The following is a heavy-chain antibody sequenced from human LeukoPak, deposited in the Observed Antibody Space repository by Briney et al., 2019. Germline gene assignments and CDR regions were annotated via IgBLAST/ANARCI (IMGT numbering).Heavy chain of an antibody. CDR2: INPNSGGT. Sequence: SVKVSCKASGYTFTGYYMHWVRQAPGQGLEWMGWINPNSGGTNYAQTLQGRVTMTRDTSISIVYMELSRLRTDDTAVYYCARALRYDDSSGYYAYWGQGTLVTVSS. D-gene: IGHD3-22*01. CDR3: ARALRYDDSSGYYAY. V-gene: IGHV1-2*02. J-gene: IGHJ4*02. CDR1: GYTFTGYY.